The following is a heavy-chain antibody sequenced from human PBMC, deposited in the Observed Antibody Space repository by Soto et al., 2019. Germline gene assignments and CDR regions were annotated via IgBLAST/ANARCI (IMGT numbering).Heavy chain of an antibody. CDR1: GYPVTAYY. V-gene: IGHV1-2*02. J-gene: IGHJ3*02. CDR3: ARGGGVGVAGSAAFDM. CDR2: INPATGAA. D-gene: IGHD3-3*01. Sequence: QLHLVQSGAVVKKPGASVTVSCSASGYPVTAYYMHWVRQAPGRGLEWMGGINPATGAAKYTQTFQGRVTTTRDTFTSTVFLERSGLTSEDTAVFYCARGGGVGVAGSAAFDMWGQGTLVTVSS.